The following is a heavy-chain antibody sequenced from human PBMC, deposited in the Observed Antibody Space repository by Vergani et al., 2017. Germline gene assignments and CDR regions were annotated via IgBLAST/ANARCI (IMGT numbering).Heavy chain of an antibody. V-gene: IGHV2-5*02. CDR2: IYWDDDK. D-gene: IGHD6-13*01. Sequence: QVTLRESGPALVKPTQTLTLTCTFSGFSLSTSGVGVGWIRQPPGKALEWLALIYWDDDKRYSPSLKSRLTITKDTSKNQVVLTMTNMDPVDTATYYCAHGIAAAGLGWFDPWGQGTLVTVSS. CDR3: AHGIAAAGLGWFDP. J-gene: IGHJ5*02. CDR1: GFSLSTSGVG.